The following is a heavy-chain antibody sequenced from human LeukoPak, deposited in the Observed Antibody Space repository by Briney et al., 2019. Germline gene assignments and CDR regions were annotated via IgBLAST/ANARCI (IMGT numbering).Heavy chain of an antibody. CDR1: GFTFSDYY. CDR3: ASMGYYYDSSGYYRY. D-gene: IGHD3-22*01. CDR2: ISSSGSTI. Sequence: GGSLRLSCAASGFTFSDYYMSWIRQAPGKGLEWVSYISSSGSTICYADSVKGRFTISRDNAKNSLYLQMNSLRAEDTAVYYCASMGYYYDSSGYYRYWGQGTLVTVSS. V-gene: IGHV3-11*01. J-gene: IGHJ4*02.